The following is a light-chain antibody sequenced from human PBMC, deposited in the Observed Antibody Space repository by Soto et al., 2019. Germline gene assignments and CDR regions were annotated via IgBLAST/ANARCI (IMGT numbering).Light chain of an antibody. V-gene: IGKV3-11*01. CDR3: QQRSNWPPLT. J-gene: IGKJ4*01. Sequence: EIVLTQSPDTLSLSPGERATLSCRASQSIGSHLAWYQQKPGQPPKVLIYDASHRATGIPARFSGSGSGTDFTLTISSLEPEDFAVYYCQQRSNWPPLTFGGGTKVEIK. CDR1: QSIGSH. CDR2: DAS.